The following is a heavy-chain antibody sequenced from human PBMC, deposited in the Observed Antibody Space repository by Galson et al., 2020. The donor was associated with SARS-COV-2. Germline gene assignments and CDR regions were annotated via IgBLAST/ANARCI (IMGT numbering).Heavy chain of an antibody. CDR2: INPNSDST. D-gene: IGHD3-22*01. Sequence: GESLKISCKASGYTFTGYYMHWVRQAPGQGLEWMGWINPNSDSTNYARKFQGRVTMTRYTSISTAYMELSRLISDDTAVYYCARPSGTYYYFSAGSYDASYWCQGSLVIVSS. CDR3: ARPSGTYYYFSAGSYDASY. J-gene: IGHJ4*02. V-gene: IGHV1-2*02. CDR1: GYTFTGYY.